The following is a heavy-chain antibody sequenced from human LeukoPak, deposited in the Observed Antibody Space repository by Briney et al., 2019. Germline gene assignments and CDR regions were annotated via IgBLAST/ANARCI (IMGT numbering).Heavy chain of an antibody. J-gene: IGHJ6*02. CDR1: GFTFSSYS. D-gene: IGHD3-22*01. CDR2: ISSGSSYI. V-gene: IGHV3-21*01. Sequence: GGSLRLSCAASGFTFSSYSMNWVRQALGKGLEWVSSISSGSSYIYYADSVRGRFTISRDNAKNSLYLQMNSLRAEDTAVYYCARDKGPHSSGYYYYYYGMDVWGQGTTVTVSS. CDR3: ARDKGPHSSGYYYYYYGMDV.